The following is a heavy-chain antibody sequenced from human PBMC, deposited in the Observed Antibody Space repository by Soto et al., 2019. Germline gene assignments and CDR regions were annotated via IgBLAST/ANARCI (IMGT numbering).Heavy chain of an antibody. J-gene: IGHJ4*02. CDR3: AKGGPYGDYPLSY. CDR2: ISGSGGST. D-gene: IGHD4-17*01. Sequence: EVQLLESGGGLVQPGGSLRLSCAASGFTFSSYAMSWVRQAPGKGLEWVSAISGSGGSTYYADSVKGRFTISRDNSKNTLYLPMNSLRSADTAVYYCAKGGPYGDYPLSYWGQGTLVTVSS. CDR1: GFTFSSYA. V-gene: IGHV3-23*01.